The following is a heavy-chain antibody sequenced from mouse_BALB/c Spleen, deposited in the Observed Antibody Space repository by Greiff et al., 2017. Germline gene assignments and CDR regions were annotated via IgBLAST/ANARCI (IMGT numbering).Heavy chain of an antibody. CDR2: INSDGGST. J-gene: IGHJ3*01. D-gene: IGHD2-1*01. CDR1: EYEFPSHD. CDR3: ARHGYGNYFAWFAY. V-gene: IGHV5-2*03. Sequence: EVMLVESGGGLVQPGESLKLSCESTEYEFPSHDMSWVRKTPEKRLELVAAINSDGGSTYYPDTLDRRFIISRDNTKKTLYLQMSSLRSEDTALYYCARHGYGNYFAWFAYWGQGTLVTVAA.